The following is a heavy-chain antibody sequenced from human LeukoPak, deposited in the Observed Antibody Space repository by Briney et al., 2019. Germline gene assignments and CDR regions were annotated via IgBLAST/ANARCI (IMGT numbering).Heavy chain of an antibody. Sequence: SETLSLTCTVSGGSISSSRYYWGWIRQPPGKGLEWIGSIYYSGSTYYNPSLKSRVTISVDTSKNQFSLKLSSVTAADTAVYYCARAGSYYYYYMDVWGKGTMVTVSS. CDR1: GGSISSSRYY. CDR2: IYYSGST. V-gene: IGHV4-39*07. D-gene: IGHD3-10*01. CDR3: ARAGSYYYYYMDV. J-gene: IGHJ6*03.